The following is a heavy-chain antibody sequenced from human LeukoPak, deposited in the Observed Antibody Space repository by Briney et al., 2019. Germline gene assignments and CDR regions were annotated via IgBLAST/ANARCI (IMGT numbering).Heavy chain of an antibody. V-gene: IGHV3-7*01. D-gene: IGHD3-10*01. Sequence: GGSLRLSCAASGFTFSSYWMSWVRQAPGKGLEWVANIKQDRSEKYYVDSVKGRFTISRDNAKNSLYLQMNSLRAEDTAVYYCARERGITMVRGVIIRSYYYGMDVWGQGTTVTVSS. CDR3: ARERGITMVRGVIIRSYYYGMDV. CDR1: GFTFSSYW. J-gene: IGHJ6*02. CDR2: IKQDRSEK.